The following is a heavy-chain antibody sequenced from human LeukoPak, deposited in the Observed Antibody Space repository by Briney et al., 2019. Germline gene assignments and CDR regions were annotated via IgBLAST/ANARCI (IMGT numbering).Heavy chain of an antibody. CDR2: VSTGSNYI. D-gene: IGHD5-18*01. Sequence: GGSLRLSCTASGFTFSSYSLNWVRQAPGKGLEWVSSVSTGSNYIYYADSVKGRFTISRDNDKNSLYLQMNSLRAEDTAVYYCAKDQKRPAMVTWFDYWGQGTLVTVSS. V-gene: IGHV3-21*01. CDR3: AKDQKRPAMVTWFDY. J-gene: IGHJ4*02. CDR1: GFTFSSYS.